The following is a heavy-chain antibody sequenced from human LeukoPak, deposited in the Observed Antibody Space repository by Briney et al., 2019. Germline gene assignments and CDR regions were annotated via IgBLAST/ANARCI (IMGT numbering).Heavy chain of an antibody. Sequence: PGGSLRLSCAASGFTFSHYSMNWVRQAPGRGLEWVSCISSSSSRIFYSDSVRGRFTISRDNAKTLLYLHMNSLRVEDTAVYYCAKVDRGDYSSSPVPYYNYYMNVWGKGTTVTVSS. CDR2: ISSSSSRI. CDR3: AKVDRGDYSSSPVPYYNYYMNV. V-gene: IGHV3-21*01. CDR1: GFTFSHYS. J-gene: IGHJ6*03. D-gene: IGHD6-13*01.